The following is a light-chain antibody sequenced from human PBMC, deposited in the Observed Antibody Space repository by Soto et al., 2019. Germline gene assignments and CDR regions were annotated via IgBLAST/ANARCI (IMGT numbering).Light chain of an antibody. Sequence: QSALTQPASVSGSPGQSITISCTGTSSDVGAYNYVSWYQQHPGKAPKVVIYGVTNRPSGVSNRFFGSKSGNTASLTISGLQAEDEADYYCNSYTGSSTPYVFGTGTKLTVL. V-gene: IGLV2-14*01. CDR3: NSYTGSSTPYV. CDR2: GVT. CDR1: SSDVGAYNY. J-gene: IGLJ1*01.